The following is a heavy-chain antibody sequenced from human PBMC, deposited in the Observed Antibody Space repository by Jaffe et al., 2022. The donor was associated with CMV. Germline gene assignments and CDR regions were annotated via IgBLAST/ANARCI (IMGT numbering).Heavy chain of an antibody. CDR2: INHSGST. V-gene: IGHV4-34*01. D-gene: IGHD1-26*01. J-gene: IGHJ4*02. Sequence: QVQLQQWGAGLLKPSETLSLTCAVYGGSFSGYYWSWIRQPPGKGLEWIGEINHSGSTNYNPSLKSRVTISVDTSKNQFSLKLSSVTAADTAVYYCARVPYRRHYFDYWGQGTLVTVSS. CDR3: ARVPYRRHYFDY. CDR1: GGSFSGYY.